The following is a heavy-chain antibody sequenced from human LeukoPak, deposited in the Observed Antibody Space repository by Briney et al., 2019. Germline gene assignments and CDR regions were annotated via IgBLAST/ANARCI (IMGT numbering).Heavy chain of an antibody. CDR3: AGAGTTYNWFDP. J-gene: IGHJ5*02. CDR1: GFTFSSYA. V-gene: IGHV3-23*01. CDR2: ISVSGGST. D-gene: IGHD1-1*01. Sequence: GGSLRLSCAASGFTFSSYAMSWVREALGKGLEWGSAISVSGGSTYYAESLNGRFTISRYNAKNSLYLQMNSLRAEDTAVYYCAGAGTTYNWFDPWGQGTLVTVSS.